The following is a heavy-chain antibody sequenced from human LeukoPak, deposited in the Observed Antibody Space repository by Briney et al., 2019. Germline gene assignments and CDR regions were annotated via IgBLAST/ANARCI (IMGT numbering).Heavy chain of an antibody. D-gene: IGHD4-11*01. CDR1: GGSFSGYY. V-gene: IGHV4-34*01. CDR3: ARGDYSNDPPRAYYFDY. J-gene: IGHJ4*02. CDR2: INHSGST. Sequence: SETLSLTCAIYGGSFSGYYWSWIRQPPGKGLEWIGEINHSGSTNYNPSLKSRVTISVDTSKNQFSLKLSSVTAADTAVYYCARGDYSNDPPRAYYFDYWGQGTLVTVSS.